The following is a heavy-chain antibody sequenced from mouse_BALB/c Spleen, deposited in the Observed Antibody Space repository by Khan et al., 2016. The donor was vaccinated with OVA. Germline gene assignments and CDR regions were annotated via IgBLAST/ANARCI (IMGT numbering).Heavy chain of an antibody. V-gene: IGHV1-4*01. Sequence: QVQLLQAGAELARLGASVKMSCKASGYTFTSYTMHWVKQRPGQGLEWIGYINPSSGYTKYNQKFKDKATLTADKSSSTAYMQLSSLTSEDSAVYYCARTHERWSQGTTLTVSS. CDR3: ARTHER. CDR1: GYTFTSYT. J-gene: IGHJ2*01. CDR2: INPSSGYT.